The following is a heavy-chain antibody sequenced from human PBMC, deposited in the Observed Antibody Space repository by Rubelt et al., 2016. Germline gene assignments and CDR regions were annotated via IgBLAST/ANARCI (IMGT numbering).Heavy chain of an antibody. CDR2: IYYSGRT. CDR3: ARLSYQLPYYYYYYMDV. V-gene: IGHV4-61*08. Sequence: QLQLQESGPGLVKPSETLSLTCTVSGGSISSGGYYWSWIRQHPGKGLEWIGYIYYSGRTNYNPSLKSRVTISVGTSKNQFSLKLSSVTAADTAVYYCARLSYQLPYYYYYYMDVWGKGTRSPSP. D-gene: IGHD2-2*01. CDR1: GGSISSGGYY. J-gene: IGHJ6*03.